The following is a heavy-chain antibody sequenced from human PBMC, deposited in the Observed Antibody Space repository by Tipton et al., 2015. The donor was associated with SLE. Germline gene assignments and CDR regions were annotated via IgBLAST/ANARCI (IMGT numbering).Heavy chain of an antibody. D-gene: IGHD3-16*01. V-gene: IGHV4-34*01. J-gene: IGHJ4*02. CDR3: ARDRGGSYFFDN. CDR2: IYYSGNT. Sequence: TLSLTCAVYGGSFSGDYWSWIRQPPGKGLEWIGSIYYSGNTFYNPSLKSRVTISIDTSKNQFSLKLSSVTAADTAVYYCARDRGGSYFFDNWGQGTLITVSS. CDR1: GGSFSGDY.